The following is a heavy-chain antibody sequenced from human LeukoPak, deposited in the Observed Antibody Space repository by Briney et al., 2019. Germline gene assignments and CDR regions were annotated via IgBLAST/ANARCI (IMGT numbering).Heavy chain of an antibody. CDR3: AKTPYSSGRSPFDY. CDR2: ISWNSDFI. D-gene: IGHD6-19*01. CDR1: GFNFNDKA. V-gene: IGHV3-9*01. J-gene: IGHJ4*02. Sequence: QSGGSLRLSCVASGFNFNDKAMHWVRQAPGKGLEWVSSISWNSDFIDYADSVKGRFTVSRDNAKTSLYLQMNGVRDEDTAFYYCAKTPYSSGRSPFDYWGQGTLVTVSS.